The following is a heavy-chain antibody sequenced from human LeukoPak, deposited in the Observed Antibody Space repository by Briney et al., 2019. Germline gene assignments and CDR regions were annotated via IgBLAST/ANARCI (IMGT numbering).Heavy chain of an antibody. CDR2: IYYSGST. CDR3: ARVHCSGGSCKSHYYYYGMDV. J-gene: IGHJ6*02. Sequence: SETLSLTCTVSGGSISSSSYYWGWIRQPPGKGLEWIGSIYYSGSTYYNPSLKSRVTISVDTSKNQFSLKLSSVTAADTAVYYCARVHCSGGSCKSHYYYYGMDVWGQGTTVTVSS. CDR1: GGSISSSSYY. V-gene: IGHV4-39*07. D-gene: IGHD2-15*01.